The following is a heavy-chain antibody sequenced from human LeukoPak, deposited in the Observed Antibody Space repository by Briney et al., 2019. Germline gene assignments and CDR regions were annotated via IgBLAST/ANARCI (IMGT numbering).Heavy chain of an antibody. D-gene: IGHD4-17*01. J-gene: IGHJ4*02. CDR3: ARDYSTVATFFDY. Sequence: GGSLRLSCAASGFTFRTYNMNWVRQAPGKGLEWVSYITSGGTTIYYADSVKGRFTISRDNAKNSLYLQMNSLRAEDTAVYYCARDYSTVATFFDYWGQGTLVTVSS. CDR2: ITSGGTTI. V-gene: IGHV3-48*01. CDR1: GFTFRTYN.